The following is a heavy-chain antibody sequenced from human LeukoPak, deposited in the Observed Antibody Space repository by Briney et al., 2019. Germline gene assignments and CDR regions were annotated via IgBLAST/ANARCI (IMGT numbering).Heavy chain of an antibody. Sequence: PGGSLRLSCAASGFTFSSYWMLWVRQAPGKGLVWVSRINTDGSNTNYADSVKGRFTISRDNAKNTLYLQMNSLRAEDTAVYYFERLSPGSSSYDYGGQGPLVTVSS. J-gene: IGHJ4*02. CDR2: INTDGSNT. V-gene: IGHV3-74*01. D-gene: IGHD6-13*01. CDR1: GFTFSSYW. CDR3: ERLSPGSSSYDY.